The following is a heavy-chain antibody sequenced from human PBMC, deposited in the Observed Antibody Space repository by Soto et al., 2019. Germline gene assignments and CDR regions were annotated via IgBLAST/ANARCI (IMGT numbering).Heavy chain of an antibody. D-gene: IGHD3-10*01. Sequence: PGGSLGLSCAASGFTFSSYGMHWVRQAPGKGLEWVAVIWYDGSNKYYADSVKGRFTISRDNAKNTLYLQMNSLRAEDTAVYYCAFGEESRYYYGKDVWGQGTTVTVSS. V-gene: IGHV3-33*01. J-gene: IGHJ6*02. CDR2: IWYDGSNK. CDR3: AFGEESRYYYGKDV. CDR1: GFTFSSYG.